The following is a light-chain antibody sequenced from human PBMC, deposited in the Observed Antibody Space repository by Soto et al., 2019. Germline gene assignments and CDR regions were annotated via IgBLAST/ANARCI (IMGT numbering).Light chain of an antibody. CDR3: SSYAGSNNLV. V-gene: IGLV2-8*01. CDR1: SSDVGGYNY. Sequence: QSVLTQPPSASGSPGQSVTISCTGTSSDVGGYNYVSWYQQHPGKAPKLMIYEVSKRPSGVPGRFSGSKSGDTASLTVSGLQADDEADYYCSSYAGSNNLVFGGGTQLTV. J-gene: IGLJ2*01. CDR2: EVS.